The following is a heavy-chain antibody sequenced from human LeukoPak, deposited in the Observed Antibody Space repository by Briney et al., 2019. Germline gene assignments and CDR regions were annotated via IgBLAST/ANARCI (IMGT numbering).Heavy chain of an antibody. D-gene: IGHD2-21*02. J-gene: IGHJ4*02. V-gene: IGHV3-30-3*01. CDR2: ISYDGSNK. CDR1: GFTFSSYA. CDR3: AKGGIVVVTATYYFDY. Sequence: PGGSLRLSCAASGFTFSSYAMHWVRQAPGKGLEWVAVISYDGSNKYYADSVKGRFTISRDNSKNTLYLQMNSLRAEDTAVYYCAKGGIVVVTATYYFDYWGQGTLVTVSS.